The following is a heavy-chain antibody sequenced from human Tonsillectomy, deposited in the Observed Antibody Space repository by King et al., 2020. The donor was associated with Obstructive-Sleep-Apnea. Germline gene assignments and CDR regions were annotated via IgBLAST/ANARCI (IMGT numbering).Heavy chain of an antibody. CDR1: GSTFSNYA. J-gene: IGHJ1*01. CDR2: VSYDGSNK. V-gene: IGHV3-30-3*01. CDR3: ARGLGYYEEYFQH. Sequence: VQLVESGGGVVQPGRSLRLSCAASGSTFSNYAMHWVRQAPGKGLEWVAVVSYDGSNKYYTDSVKGRFTISRDNSKNTLYLQMNSLRSEDTAIYYCARGLGYYEEYFQHWGQGTLVTVSS. D-gene: IGHD3-22*01.